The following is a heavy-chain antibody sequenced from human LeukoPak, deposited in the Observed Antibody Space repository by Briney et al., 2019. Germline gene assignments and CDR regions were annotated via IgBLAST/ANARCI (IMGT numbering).Heavy chain of an antibody. D-gene: IGHD4-17*01. CDR1: GFTFSSYA. CDR2: ISGSGGST. V-gene: IGHV3-23*01. Sequence: GGSLRLSCAASGFTFSSYAMSWVRQAPGKGLEWVSAISGSGGSTYYAESVKGRFTISRDNSKNTLYLQMNSLRAEDTAVYYCAKSKDYGDYGNPFGYWGQGTLVTVSS. J-gene: IGHJ4*02. CDR3: AKSKDYGDYGNPFGY.